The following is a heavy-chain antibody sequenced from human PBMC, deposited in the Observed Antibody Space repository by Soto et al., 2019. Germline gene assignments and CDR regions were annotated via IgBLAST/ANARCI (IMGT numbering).Heavy chain of an antibody. D-gene: IGHD2-2*03. CDR1: GFTVSSNY. V-gene: IGHV3-53*04. CDR2: IYSGGST. J-gene: IGHJ4*02. CDR3: ARDLGLGYCSSTSCYVLTGTTRDY. Sequence: EVQLVESGGGLVQPGGSLRLSCAASGFTVSSNYMSWVRQAPGKGLEWVSVIYSGGSTYYADSVKGRFTISRHNSKNTRYLQMNSLRAEDTAVYYCARDLGLGYCSSTSCYVLTGTTRDYWGQGTLVTVSS.